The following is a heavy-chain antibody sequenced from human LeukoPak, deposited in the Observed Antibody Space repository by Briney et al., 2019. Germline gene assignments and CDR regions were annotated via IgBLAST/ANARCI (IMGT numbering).Heavy chain of an antibody. CDR3: AYVTYYYDSSGYPDADY. J-gene: IGHJ4*02. CDR2: ISYDGSNK. CDR1: GFTFSSYG. V-gene: IGHV3-30*03. D-gene: IGHD3-22*01. Sequence: GGSLRLSCAASGFTFSSYGMHWVRQAPGKGLEWGAVISYDGSNKYYADSVKGRFTISRDNSKNTLYLQMNSLRAEDTAVYYCAYVTYYYDSSGYPDADYWGQGTLVTVSS.